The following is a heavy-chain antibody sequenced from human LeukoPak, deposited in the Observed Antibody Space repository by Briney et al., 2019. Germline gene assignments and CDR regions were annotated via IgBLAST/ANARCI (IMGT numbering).Heavy chain of an antibody. CDR2: ISSYSTI. CDR3: ARDMAAPLAY. CDR1: GFTFSTYS. V-gene: IGHV3-48*02. Sequence: GGSLRLSCAASGFTFSTYSMNWVGRAPGKGLEWVSYISSYSTIYYADSVKGRFTISRDNAKNSLYLQMNSLRDDDTAVYYCARDMAAPLAYWGQGTLVTVSS. D-gene: IGHD6-13*01. J-gene: IGHJ4*02.